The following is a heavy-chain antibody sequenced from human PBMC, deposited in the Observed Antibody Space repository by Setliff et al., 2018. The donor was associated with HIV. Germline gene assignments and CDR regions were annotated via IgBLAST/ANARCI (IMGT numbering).Heavy chain of an antibody. CDR2: INHSGST. Sequence: SETLSLTCAVYGGSFSGYYWSWIRQPPGKGLEWIGEINHSGSTNYNPSLKSRVTISVGTSKNQFSLKLSSVTAADTAVYYCARGSGYFSYFDYWGQGTLVTVSS. D-gene: IGHD3-22*01. CDR1: GGSFSGYY. CDR3: ARGSGYFSYFDY. V-gene: IGHV4-34*01. J-gene: IGHJ4*02.